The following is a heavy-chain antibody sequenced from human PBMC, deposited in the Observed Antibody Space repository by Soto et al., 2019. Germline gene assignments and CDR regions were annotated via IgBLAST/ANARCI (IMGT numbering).Heavy chain of an antibody. CDR1: GDSVSSNSAA. V-gene: IGHV6-1*01. D-gene: IGHD3-3*01. Sequence: SQTLSLTCAISGDSVSSNSAAWNWIRQSPSRGLEWLGRTYYRSKWYNDYAVSVKSRITINPDTSKNQFSLQLNSVTPEDTAVYYCARVSIDTIFGVVTSYYYYGMDVWGQGTTVTSP. CDR2: TYYRSKWYN. J-gene: IGHJ6*02. CDR3: ARVSIDTIFGVVTSYYYYGMDV.